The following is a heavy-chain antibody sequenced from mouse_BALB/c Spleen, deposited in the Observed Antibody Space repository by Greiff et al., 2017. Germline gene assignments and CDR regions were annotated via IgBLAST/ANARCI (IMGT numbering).Heavy chain of an antibody. D-gene: IGHD2-14*01. CDR2: ISSGSSTI. V-gene: IGHV5-17*02. Sequence: EVKLMESGGGLVQPGGSRKLSCAASGFTFSSFGMHWVRQAPEKGLEWVAYISSGSSTIYYADTVKGRFTISRDNPKNTLFLQMTSLRSEDTAMYYCARAYYGYYYLDYWGQGTTLTVSS. J-gene: IGHJ2*01. CDR1: GFTFSSFG. CDR3: ARAYYGYYYLDY.